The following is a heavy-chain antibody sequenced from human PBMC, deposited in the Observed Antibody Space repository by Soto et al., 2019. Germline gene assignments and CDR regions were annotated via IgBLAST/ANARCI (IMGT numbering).Heavy chain of an antibody. CDR3: ARETVYYYDLSYFDY. D-gene: IGHD3-22*01. CDR1: GFTFSSYS. Sequence: PGGSLRLSCAASGFTFSSYSMNWVRQAPGKGLEWVSSISSSSRYIYYPDSVKGRFTISRDNAKNSLYLQMSSLRAEDTAVYYCARETVYYYDLSYFDYWGQGTLVTVSS. CDR2: ISSSSRYI. V-gene: IGHV3-21*01. J-gene: IGHJ4*02.